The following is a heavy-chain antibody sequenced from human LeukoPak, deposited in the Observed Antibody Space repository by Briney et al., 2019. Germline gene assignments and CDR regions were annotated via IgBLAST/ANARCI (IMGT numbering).Heavy chain of an antibody. Sequence: GGSLRLSCAASGFTFSNFWMNWVRQAPGKGLAWVANIKQDGSEKYYVDSVKGRFTISRDNARNSLYLQMNSLRAEDTAIFYCARVNPLMAPGAFDIWGQGTMVAVSS. CDR3: ARVNPLMAPGAFDI. J-gene: IGHJ3*02. D-gene: IGHD2-8*01. V-gene: IGHV3-7*01. CDR2: IKQDGSEK. CDR1: GFTFSNFW.